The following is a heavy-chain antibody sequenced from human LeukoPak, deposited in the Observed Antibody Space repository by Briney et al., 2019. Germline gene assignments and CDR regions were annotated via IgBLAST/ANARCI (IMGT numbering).Heavy chain of an antibody. Sequence: SETLSLTCTVSGGSIGTYYWSWIRQSPGKGLEWIGYIYVTGTRYNPYLQSRVTISVTRSRNQCFLNMSSVTAADTAVYYCSRHIGGGVEDMDVWGKGTKVIVSS. V-gene: IGHV4-59*08. CDR1: GGSIGTYY. CDR3: SRHIGGGVEDMDV. J-gene: IGHJ6*03. CDR2: IYVTGT. D-gene: IGHD3-10*01.